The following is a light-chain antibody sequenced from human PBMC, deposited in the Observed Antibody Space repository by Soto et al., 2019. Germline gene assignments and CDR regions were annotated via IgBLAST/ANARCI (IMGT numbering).Light chain of an antibody. CDR2: GAS. Sequence: EIVLTQSPGTLSLSPGERATLSCRASQSVSSSYLAWYQQKPGQAPRLLIYGASSRATGIPDRFSGSGSGTDFTLTISRMEPEDFAVYYCQRYGSSQMYTFGQGTKLEIK. J-gene: IGKJ2*01. CDR3: QRYGSSQMYT. V-gene: IGKV3-20*01. CDR1: QSVSSSY.